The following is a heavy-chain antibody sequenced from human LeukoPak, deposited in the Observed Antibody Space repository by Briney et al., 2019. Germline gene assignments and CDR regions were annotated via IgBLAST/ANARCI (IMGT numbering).Heavy chain of an antibody. J-gene: IGHJ6*02. D-gene: IGHD3-9*01. CDR1: GFTFSSYS. CDR2: ISSSSSYI. V-gene: IGHV3-21*01. CDR3: ARDLTGYSYYYYYYGMDV. Sequence: TGGSLRLSCAASGFTFSSYSMNWVRQAPGKGLEWVSSISSSSSYIYYADSVKGRFTISRDNAKNSLYLQMNSLRAEDTAVYYCARDLTGYSYYYYYYGMDVWGQGTTVTVSS.